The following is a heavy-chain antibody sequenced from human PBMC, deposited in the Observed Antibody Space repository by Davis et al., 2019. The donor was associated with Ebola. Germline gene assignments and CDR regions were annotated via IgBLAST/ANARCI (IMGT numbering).Heavy chain of an antibody. CDR3: ARRVGARSGFDY. Sequence: ASVKVSCKVSGYTLTELSMHWVRQAPGKGLEWMGGFDPEDGETIYAQKFQGRVTITADKSTSTAYMELSSLRSEDTAVYYCARRVGARSGFDYWGQGSLVTVSS. V-gene: IGHV1-24*01. D-gene: IGHD1-26*01. CDR1: GYTLTELS. J-gene: IGHJ4*02. CDR2: FDPEDGET.